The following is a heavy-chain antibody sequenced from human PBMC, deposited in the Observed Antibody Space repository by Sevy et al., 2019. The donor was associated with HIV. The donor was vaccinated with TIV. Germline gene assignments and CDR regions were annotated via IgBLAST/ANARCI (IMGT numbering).Heavy chain of an antibody. CDR2: FSFGCGKI. CDR3: AREGCTKPHDY. Sequence: WGPLRLSCAASGFTFSKYSMSWIRQTPGKGLEWVSTFSFGCGKINYADSVKGRFTISRDDSRNTFYLQMNSLRAEDTAIYYCAREGCTKPHDYWGQGTVVTVSS. J-gene: IGHJ4*02. D-gene: IGHD2-8*01. V-gene: IGHV3-23*01. CDR1: GFTFSKYS.